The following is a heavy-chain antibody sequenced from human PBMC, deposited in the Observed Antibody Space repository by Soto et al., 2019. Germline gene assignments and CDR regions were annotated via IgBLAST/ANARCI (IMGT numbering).Heavy chain of an antibody. CDR1: GYTFTSYD. CDR2: MNPNSGNT. J-gene: IGHJ5*02. Sequence: ASVKVSCKASGYTFTSYDINWVRQATGQGLEWMGWMNPNSGNTGYAQKFQGRVTMTRNTSISTAYMELSSLRSEDTAVYYCARAPVYDFWSGYLMVDNWFDPWGQGTLVTVS. V-gene: IGHV1-8*01. CDR3: ARAPVYDFWSGYLMVDNWFDP. D-gene: IGHD3-3*01.